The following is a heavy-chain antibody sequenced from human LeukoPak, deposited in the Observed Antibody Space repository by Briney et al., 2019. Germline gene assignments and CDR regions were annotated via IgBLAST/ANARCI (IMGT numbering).Heavy chain of an antibody. J-gene: IGHJ4*02. D-gene: IGHD5-18*01. CDR3: AKDLYTYGTTPLDY. Sequence: PGGSLRLSCAASGFTFSSYAMSWFRQAPGKGLEWVSSISGSGNTYFADSVKGRFTISRDISTNTLYLQMNSLRAEDTAVYYCAKDLYTYGTTPLDYWGQGTLVTVSS. CDR1: GFTFSSYA. CDR2: ISGSGNT. V-gene: IGHV3-23*01.